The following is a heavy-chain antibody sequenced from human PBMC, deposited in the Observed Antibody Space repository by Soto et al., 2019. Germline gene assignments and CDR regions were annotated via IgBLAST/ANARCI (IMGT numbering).Heavy chain of an antibody. Sequence: PGGSLRLSCAASGFTFSSYAMSWVRQAPGKGLEWVSAISGSGGSTYYADSVKGRFTISRDNSKNTLYLQMNSLRAEDTAVYYCAKNPVELIIAVAGIYYFDYWGQGTLVTVSS. CDR1: GFTFSSYA. D-gene: IGHD6-19*01. CDR2: ISGSGGST. V-gene: IGHV3-23*01. J-gene: IGHJ4*02. CDR3: AKNPVELIIAVAGIYYFDY.